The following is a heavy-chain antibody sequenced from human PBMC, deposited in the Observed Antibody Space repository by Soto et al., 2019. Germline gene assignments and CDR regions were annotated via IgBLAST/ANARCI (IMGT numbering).Heavy chain of an antibody. Sequence: QVQLVQSGAEVKKPGSSVKVSCKASGGTFSSYAISWVRQAPGQGLEWMGGIIPIFGTANYAQKFQGRVTITEDDSTSTAYMELGSRRSEDTAVYYCARGGAAGSEHYWGQGTLVTVSS. J-gene: IGHJ4*02. V-gene: IGHV1-69*12. CDR3: ARGGAAGSEHY. CDR2: IIPIFGTA. CDR1: GGTFSSYA. D-gene: IGHD6-19*01.